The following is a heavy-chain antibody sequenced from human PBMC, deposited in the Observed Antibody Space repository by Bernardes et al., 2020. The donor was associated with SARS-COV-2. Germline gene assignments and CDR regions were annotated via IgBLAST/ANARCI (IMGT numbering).Heavy chain of an antibody. V-gene: IGHV1-2*02. J-gene: IGHJ3*02. CDR2: INPNSGGT. D-gene: IGHD2-2*01. Sequence: ASVKVSCKASGYTFTGYYMHWVRQAPGQGLEWMGWINPNSGGTNYAQKFQGRVTMTRDTSISTAYMELSRLRSDDTAVYYCARLIVVVPAANNDAFDIWGQGTMVTVSS. CDR1: GYTFTGYY. CDR3: ARLIVVVPAANNDAFDI.